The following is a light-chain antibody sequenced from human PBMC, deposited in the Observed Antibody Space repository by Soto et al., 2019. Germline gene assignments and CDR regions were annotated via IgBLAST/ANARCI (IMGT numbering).Light chain of an antibody. CDR1: QSVSNSY. CDR2: AAS. CDR3: QQFPTWT. J-gene: IGKJ1*01. V-gene: IGKV3-20*01. Sequence: EIVLTQSPGILSLSPGERATLSCRASQSVSNSYLAWYQQKPGQAPRLLMYAASNRATGIPDRFSGSGSGTDFTLTISRLEPEDFAVYYCQQFPTWTFRQGTKVEIK.